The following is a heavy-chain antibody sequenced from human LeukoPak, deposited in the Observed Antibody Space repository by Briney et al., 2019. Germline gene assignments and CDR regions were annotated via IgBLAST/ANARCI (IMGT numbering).Heavy chain of an antibody. Sequence: SETLSLTCTVSGGSISSSSYYWGWIRQPPGKGLEWIGSIHNSGSTYQKPSLTSRVTMSVDTSKNHFSLKLSSVSASDTAVYYCAREGWLGLDYWGHGTLVIVSS. CDR1: GGSISSSSYY. CDR3: AREGWLGLDY. J-gene: IGHJ4*01. CDR2: IHNSGST. D-gene: IGHD2-15*01. V-gene: IGHV4-39*02.